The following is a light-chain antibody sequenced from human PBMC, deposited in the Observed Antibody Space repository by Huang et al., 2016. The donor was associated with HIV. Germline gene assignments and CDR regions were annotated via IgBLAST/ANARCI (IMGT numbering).Light chain of an antibody. J-gene: IGKJ1*01. V-gene: IGKV1-39*01. Sequence: DIQLTQSPSPLSASVGDRVTITCRASQNINSVLNWYKQTPGKAPNLLIYAASSLQSGVPSRFSGSGSGTDFTLTISGLQPVDLGTYYCQQSYNTSWTFGQGTTVEIK. CDR1: QNINSV. CDR2: AAS. CDR3: QQSYNTSWT.